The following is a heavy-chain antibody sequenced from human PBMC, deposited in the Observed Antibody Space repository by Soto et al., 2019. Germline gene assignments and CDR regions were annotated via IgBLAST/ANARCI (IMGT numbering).Heavy chain of an antibody. V-gene: IGHV1-69*01. CDR1: GDTFMYYA. CDR2: AIPVFGTT. CDR3: ARTYIAASRPTASDL. Sequence: QVQLVQSGAEVRKPGSSVKVSCKASGDTFMYYAFTWVRQAPGQGLEWVGQAIPVFGTTNHAQKFQGRVTFTAAESTSNAYRELSSLRFEDTAVYFCARTYIAASRPTASDLWGQGTMVTVSS. J-gene: IGHJ3*01. D-gene: IGHD6-13*01.